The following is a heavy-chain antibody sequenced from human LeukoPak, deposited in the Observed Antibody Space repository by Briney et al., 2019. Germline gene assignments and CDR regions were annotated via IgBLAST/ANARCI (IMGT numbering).Heavy chain of an antibody. V-gene: IGHV5-51*01. CDR1: GYSFTSYW. D-gene: IGHD2-2*01. Sequence: GESLKISCKGSGYSFTSYWTAWVRQMPGKGLEWMGIIYPRDSDTRYSPSFQGQVTISADKSISTAYLQWSSLKASDTAMYYCARGALPAANWFDPWGQGTLVIVSS. CDR3: ARGALPAANWFDP. CDR2: IYPRDSDT. J-gene: IGHJ5*02.